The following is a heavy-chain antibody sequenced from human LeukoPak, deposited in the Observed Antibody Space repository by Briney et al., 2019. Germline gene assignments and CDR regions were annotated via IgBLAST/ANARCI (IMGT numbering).Heavy chain of an antibody. D-gene: IGHD5-24*01. J-gene: IGHJ4*02. Sequence: GGSLRLSCTVSGFTFSSYSINWVRQSPGKGLEWVSSISGSSSDIQYADSVKGRFTISRDNPKNLLFLQINSLRVEDTAVYYCARETPRRGETRDGYRWGQGTVVTVSS. CDR1: GFTFSSYS. V-gene: IGHV3-21*01. CDR2: ISGSSSDI. CDR3: ARETPRRGETRDGYR.